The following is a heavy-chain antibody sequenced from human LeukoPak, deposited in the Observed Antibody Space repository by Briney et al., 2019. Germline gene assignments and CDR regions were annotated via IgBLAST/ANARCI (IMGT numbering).Heavy chain of an antibody. CDR3: ACDTYYYDSSGYHGDY. D-gene: IGHD3-22*01. Sequence: SVKVSCKASGGTFSSYAISWVRQAPGQGLEWMGRIIPIFGTANYAQKFQGRVTITTDESTSTAYMELCSLRSEDTAVYYCACDTYYYDSSGYHGDYWGQGTLVTVSS. V-gene: IGHV1-69*05. J-gene: IGHJ4*02. CDR1: GGTFSSYA. CDR2: IIPIFGTA.